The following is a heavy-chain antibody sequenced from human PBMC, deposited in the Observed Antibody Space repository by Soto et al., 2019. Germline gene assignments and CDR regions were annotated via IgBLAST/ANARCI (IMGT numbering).Heavy chain of an antibody. V-gene: IGHV4-59*08. CDR1: GDSFTHYF. CDR3: ATRVPNSRAYVGVFDY. Sequence: PSETLSLTNTVSGDSFTHYFWRWHRQPPGKGLEWIGYVYHTGSTGYNPSLESRVVISIDTSKNQFSLKLNSVTAADTAVYYCATRVPNSRAYVGVFDYWGQGTQVTVS. J-gene: IGHJ4*02. D-gene: IGHD3-22*01. CDR2: VYHTGST.